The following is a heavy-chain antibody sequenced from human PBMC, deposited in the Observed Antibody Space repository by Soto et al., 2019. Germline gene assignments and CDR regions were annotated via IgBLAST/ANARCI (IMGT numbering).Heavy chain of an antibody. V-gene: IGHV3-23*01. CDR2: ISGSGGST. CDR1: GFTFSSYA. D-gene: IGHD2-15*01. CDR3: SKYICCGGSCGLYDAFDI. Sequence: GGSLRLSCAASGFTFSSYAMSWVRQAPGKGLEWVSAISGSGGSTYYADSVKGRFTISRDNSKNTLYLQMNSLRAEDTAVYYSSKYICCGGSCGLYDAFDIWGQGTMVTVSS. J-gene: IGHJ3*02.